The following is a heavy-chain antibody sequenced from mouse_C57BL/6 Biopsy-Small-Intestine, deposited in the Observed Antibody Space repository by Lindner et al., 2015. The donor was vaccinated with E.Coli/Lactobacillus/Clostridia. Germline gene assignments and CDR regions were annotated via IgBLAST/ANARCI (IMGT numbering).Heavy chain of an antibody. CDR3: ARRNYGSRFWYFDV. CDR1: GYTFTDYN. J-gene: IGHJ1*03. Sequence: VQLQESGPELVKPGASVRMSCKASGYTFTDYNMHWVKQSHGKSLEWIGYINPNNGGTSYNQKFKGKATLTVNKSPSTAYMELRSLTSEDSAVYYCARRNYGSRFWYFDVWGTGTTVIVSS. V-gene: IGHV1-22*01. CDR2: INPNNGGT. D-gene: IGHD1-1*01.